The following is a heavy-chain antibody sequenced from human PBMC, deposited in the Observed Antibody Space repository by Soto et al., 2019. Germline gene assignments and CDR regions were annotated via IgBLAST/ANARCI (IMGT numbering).Heavy chain of an antibody. CDR3: TKSYSSSWYKGFDY. V-gene: IGHV3-23*01. J-gene: IGHJ4*02. Sequence: EVQLLESGGGLVQPGGSLRLSCAASGFSFSSYAMSWVRQAPGKGLEWVSVISGSGGSTYYADSMKGRFTISRDNSKNTLYLQMRSLRAEDTAVYYCTKSYSSSWYKGFDYWGQGTLVTVSS. CDR1: GFSFSSYA. CDR2: ISGSGGST. D-gene: IGHD6-13*01.